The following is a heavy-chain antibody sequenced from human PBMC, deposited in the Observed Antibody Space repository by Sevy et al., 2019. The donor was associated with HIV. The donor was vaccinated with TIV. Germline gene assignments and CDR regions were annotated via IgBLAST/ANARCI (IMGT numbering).Heavy chain of an antibody. J-gene: IGHJ4*02. V-gene: IGHV3-23*01. CDR3: AKDVPDQSWYDDFWSGSPCFDY. CDR2: MSGRGGST. Sequence: GGCLRLSCAASGFTFGNYAMSWVRQAPGKGLEWVSGMSGRGGSTDYTDAVKGRFTISRDNSKNTLYLQMNSLRAEDTAIYYCAKDVPDQSWYDDFWSGSPCFDYWGRGTLVTVSS. CDR1: GFTFGNYA. D-gene: IGHD3-3*01.